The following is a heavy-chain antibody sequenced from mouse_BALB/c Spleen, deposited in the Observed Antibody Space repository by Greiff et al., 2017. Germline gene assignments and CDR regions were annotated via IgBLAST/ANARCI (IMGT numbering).Heavy chain of an antibody. D-gene: IGHD5-1-1*01. J-gene: IGHJ2*01. CDR3: ARHDGGYQYYFDY. CDR1: GFAFSSYD. Sequence: EVKLVESGGGLVKPGGSLKLSCAASGFAFSSYDMSWVRQTPAKRLEWVAYISSGGGSTYYPDTVKGRFTISRDNAKNTLYLQMSSLKSEDTAMYYCARHDGGYQYYFDYWGQGTTLTVSS. V-gene: IGHV5-12-1*01. CDR2: ISSGGGST.